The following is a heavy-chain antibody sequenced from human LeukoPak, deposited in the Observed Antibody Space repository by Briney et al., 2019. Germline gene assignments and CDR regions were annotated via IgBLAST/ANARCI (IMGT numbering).Heavy chain of an antibody. CDR3: ARGVGTENRPNWFDP. CDR2: IYHSGST. Sequence: SETLSLTCTVSGYSISSGYYWGWIRQPPGKGLEWIGSIYHSGSTYYNPSLKSRVTISVDTSKNQFSLKLSSVTAADTAVYYCARGVGTENRPNWFDPWGQGTLVTVSS. D-gene: IGHD1-14*01. V-gene: IGHV4-38-2*02. CDR1: GYSISSGYY. J-gene: IGHJ5*02.